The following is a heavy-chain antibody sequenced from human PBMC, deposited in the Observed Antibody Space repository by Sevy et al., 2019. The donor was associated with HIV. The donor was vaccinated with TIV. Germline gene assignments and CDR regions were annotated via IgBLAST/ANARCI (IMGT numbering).Heavy chain of an antibody. V-gene: IGHV3-11*01. CDR3: ARDVNDSSGPIDY. CDR1: GFTFSDYY. Sequence: GGSLRLSCAASGFTFSDYYMSWILQAPGKGLEWVSYISSSGSTIYYADSVKGRFTISRDNAKNSLYLQMNSLRAEDTAVYYCARDVNDSSGPIDYWGQGTLVTVSS. CDR2: ISSSGSTI. J-gene: IGHJ4*02. D-gene: IGHD3-22*01.